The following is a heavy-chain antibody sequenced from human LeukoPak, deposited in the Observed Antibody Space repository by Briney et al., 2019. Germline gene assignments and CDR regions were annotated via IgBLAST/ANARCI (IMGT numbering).Heavy chain of an antibody. Sequence: GGSLRLSCAASGFTFTSYWMHWVRQAPGKGLVWVSRISTEGSSTIYADSVKGRFTISRDNAKNTLYLQMNSLRAEDTVVYYCAKRERGNSGAFDIWGQGTMVTVSS. CDR1: GFTFTSYW. V-gene: IGHV3-74*01. CDR2: ISTEGSST. J-gene: IGHJ3*02. D-gene: IGHD3-10*01. CDR3: AKRERGNSGAFDI.